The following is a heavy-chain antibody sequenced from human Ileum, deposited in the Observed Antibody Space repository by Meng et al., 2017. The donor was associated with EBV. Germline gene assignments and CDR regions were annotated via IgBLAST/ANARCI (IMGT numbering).Heavy chain of an antibody. Sequence: QGQLHEPGPGLVKPSETLSLTCTVPGGSVSSAHSFWTWIRQPPGKGLEWIGYMSYSGSTNYSPPLESRVTISVDTSKNQFSLKLSSVTAADTAVYYCAGDPHSGSPHWGQGTLVTVSS. CDR2: MSYSGST. V-gene: IGHV4-61*01. D-gene: IGHD1-26*01. CDR3: AGDPHSGSPH. CDR1: GGSVSSAHSF. J-gene: IGHJ4*02.